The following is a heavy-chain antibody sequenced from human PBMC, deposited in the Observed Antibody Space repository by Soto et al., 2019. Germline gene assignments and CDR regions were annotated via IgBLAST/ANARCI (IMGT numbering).Heavy chain of an antibody. CDR2: IKSQTAGQTT. J-gene: IGHJ4*02. V-gene: IGHV3-15*07. CDR1: GFPFNKAW. Sequence: PGGSLRLSCAASGFPFNKAWMNWVRQTPGKGLEWVGRIKSQTAGQTTDYPAPVKGRFTISRDDSKNTLYLQMNSLKTEDTAVYYCTTRAEYWGQGTLVTVAS. CDR3: TTRAEY.